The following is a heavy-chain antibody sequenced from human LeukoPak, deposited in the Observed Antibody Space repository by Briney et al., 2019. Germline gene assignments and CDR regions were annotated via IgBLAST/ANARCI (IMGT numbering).Heavy chain of an antibody. CDR2: IYYSGST. J-gene: IGHJ4*02. Sequence: SETLSLTCTVSGGSISSSSYYWSWIRQPPGTGLEWLGYIYYSGSTNYNPSLKRRVTISVDTSKNQFSLKLSSVTAADTAVYYCANADILTGYYLWGQGTLVTVSS. D-gene: IGHD3-9*01. V-gene: IGHV4-61*05. CDR3: ANADILTGYYL. CDR1: GGSISSSSYY.